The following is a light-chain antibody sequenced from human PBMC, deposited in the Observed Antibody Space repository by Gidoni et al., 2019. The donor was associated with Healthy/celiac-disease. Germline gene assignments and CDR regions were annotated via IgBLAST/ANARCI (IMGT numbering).Light chain of an antibody. CDR3: QQYGSSLPMYT. V-gene: IGKV3-20*01. CDR2: GAS. J-gene: IGKJ2*01. Sequence: EIVLTQSPGTLSLSPGERSTLSGRASQSVSSSYLAWYQQKPGQAPRLLIYGASSRATGIPDSFSGSGSGTDFTLTISRLEPEDFAVYYCQQYGSSLPMYTFGQGTKLEIK. CDR1: QSVSSSY.